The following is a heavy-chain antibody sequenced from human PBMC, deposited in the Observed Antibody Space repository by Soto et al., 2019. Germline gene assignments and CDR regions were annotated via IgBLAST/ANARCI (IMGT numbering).Heavy chain of an antibody. V-gene: IGHV3-23*01. D-gene: IGHD3-10*01. Sequence: GCLNLSFEASGFAFTSYSITLVRQAPGKGLEYVSGITRSADLSFYADSVRGRFTVSRDNSKNTAYLQMNSLRVEDTAAYYCAKWSGFGDLWGQGTLVTVSS. CDR3: AKWSGFGDL. CDR1: GFAFTSYS. CDR2: ITRSADLS. J-gene: IGHJ4*02.